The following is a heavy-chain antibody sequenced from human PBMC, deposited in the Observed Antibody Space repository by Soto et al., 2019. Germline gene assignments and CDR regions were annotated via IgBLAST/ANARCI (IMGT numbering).Heavy chain of an antibody. CDR1: GFTFIRYS. V-gene: IGHV3-30-3*01. CDR3: ARDKDWGWHDY. J-gene: IGHJ4*02. D-gene: IGHD2-8*02. CDR2: ISHDGART. Sequence: QVQLVESGGGIVQPGESLRLSCEASGFTFIRYSIHWVRQAPGKGLEWVATISHDGARTSYADSVNGRFTISRDNSKTTVYLEMNSLRVEYTAVYHCARDKDWGWHDYWGQGTLVTVSS.